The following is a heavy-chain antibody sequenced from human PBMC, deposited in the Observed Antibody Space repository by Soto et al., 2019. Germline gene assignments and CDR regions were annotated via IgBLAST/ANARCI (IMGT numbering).Heavy chain of an antibody. CDR3: AADLRDGYSRDD. CDR1: GFTFTSYD. Sequence: QMQLVQSGPEVKKPGTSVKVSCKASGFTFTSYDVKWVRQASGQRLEWIGWMDVGSGNTNYAQKFQERVTITRDMSTSTSYMELSSLRSEDTAVYYWAADLRDGYSRDDWGQGTLVTVSS. V-gene: IGHV1-58*01. J-gene: IGHJ4*02. D-gene: IGHD5-18*01. CDR2: MDVGSGNT.